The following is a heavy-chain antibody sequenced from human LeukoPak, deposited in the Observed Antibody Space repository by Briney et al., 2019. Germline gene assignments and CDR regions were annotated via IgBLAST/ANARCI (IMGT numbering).Heavy chain of an antibody. CDR1: GFTFSSYA. D-gene: IGHD2-21*02. CDR3: ARAAGPVVVTAMSDY. V-gene: IGHV3-30-3*01. J-gene: IGHJ4*02. Sequence: GGSLRLSCAASGFTFSSYAMHWVRQARGQGLEWVAVISYDGSNKYYADSVKGRFTISRDNSKNTLYLQMNSLRAEDTAVYYCARAAGPVVVTAMSDYWGQGTLVTVSS. CDR2: ISYDGSNK.